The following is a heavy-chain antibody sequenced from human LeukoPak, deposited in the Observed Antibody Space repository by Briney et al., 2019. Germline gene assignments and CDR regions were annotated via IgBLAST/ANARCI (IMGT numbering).Heavy chain of an antibody. CDR2: INPGGSSI. J-gene: IGHJ4*02. CDR1: GFTFSIYW. CDR3: ARSNQADDY. V-gene: IGHV3-74*01. Sequence: AGSLRLSCAAAGFTFSIYWMHWVRQVPGEGPVWVARINPGGSSITYADSVKGRFTISRDNAKNTLYLQMDSLRAEDTGVYYCARSNQADDYWGQGNRVTVSS. D-gene: IGHD1-14*01.